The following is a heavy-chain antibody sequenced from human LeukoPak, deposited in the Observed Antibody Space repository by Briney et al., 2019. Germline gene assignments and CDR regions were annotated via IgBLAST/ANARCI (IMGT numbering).Heavy chain of an antibody. CDR1: GFTFSSYA. J-gene: IGHJ3*02. D-gene: IGHD3-9*01. V-gene: IGHV3-23*01. CDR2: ISGSGGST. Sequence: GGSLRLSCAASGFTFSSYAMSWVRQAPGKGLEWVSAISGSGGSTYYADSVKGRFTISRDNSKNMLYLQMYSLRAEDTAVYYCARGRRDYDILTGYYSPGAFDIWGQGTMVTVSS. CDR3: ARGRRDYDILTGYYSPGAFDI.